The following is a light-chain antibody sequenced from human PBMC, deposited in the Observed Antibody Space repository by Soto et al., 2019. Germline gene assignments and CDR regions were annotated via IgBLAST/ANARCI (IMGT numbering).Light chain of an antibody. CDR1: SSDVGGYNY. CDR2: DVS. V-gene: IGLV2-14*01. Sequence: QSALTQPASVSGSPGQSITISCTGTSSDVGGYNYVSWYQQHPGKAPKLMIYDVSNRPSGVSNRFSGSKSGITASLTISGLQAEDEADYYCSSYTSSSTPYYVFGTGTKLTVL. J-gene: IGLJ1*01. CDR3: SSYTSSSTPYYV.